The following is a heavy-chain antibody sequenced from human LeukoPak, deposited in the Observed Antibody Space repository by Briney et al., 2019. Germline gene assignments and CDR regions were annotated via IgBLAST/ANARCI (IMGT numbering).Heavy chain of an antibody. CDR2: FDPEDGET. V-gene: IGHV1-24*01. CDR3: ATAEFAGRYFDY. Sequence: ASVKVSCKVSGYTLTELSMHWVRQAPGKGLEWMGGFDPEDGETIYAQKFQGRVTMTEDTSTDTAYMELSSLRSEDTAVYYCATAEFAGRYFDYWGQGTLVTVSS. CDR1: GYTLTELS. J-gene: IGHJ4*02. D-gene: IGHD3-10*01.